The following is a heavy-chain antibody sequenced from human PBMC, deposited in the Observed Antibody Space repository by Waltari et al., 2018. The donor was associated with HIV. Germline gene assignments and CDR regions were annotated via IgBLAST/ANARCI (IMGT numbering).Heavy chain of an antibody. CDR3: ARDMTTSVRPLYYYYYGMDV. D-gene: IGHD4-4*01. CDR2: ISANKSNT. Sequence: QVQLVQSGAEVKKPGASVKVSCKASGYTFTSYGISWVRQAPGQGLEWRGWISANKSNTNYAQKLQGRVTMTTDTSTSTAYRELRSLRSDDTAVYYCARDMTTSVRPLYYYYYGMDVWGQGTTVTVSS. V-gene: IGHV1-18*01. J-gene: IGHJ6*02. CDR1: GYTFTSYG.